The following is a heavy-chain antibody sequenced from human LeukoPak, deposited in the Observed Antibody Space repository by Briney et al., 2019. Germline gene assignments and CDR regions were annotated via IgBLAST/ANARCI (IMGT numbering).Heavy chain of an antibody. V-gene: IGHV4-38-2*02. J-gene: IGHJ4*02. CDR3: ARQGRYCSSTSCRNFDY. CDR1: GYSISSGYY. D-gene: IGHD2-2*01. CDR2: IYHSGST. Sequence: SETLSLTCTVSGYSISSGYYWGWIRQPPGKGLEWIGSIYHSGSTYYNPSLKSRVTISVDTSKNQFSLKLSSVTAADTAVYYCARQGRYCSSTSCRNFDYWGQGTLVTVSS.